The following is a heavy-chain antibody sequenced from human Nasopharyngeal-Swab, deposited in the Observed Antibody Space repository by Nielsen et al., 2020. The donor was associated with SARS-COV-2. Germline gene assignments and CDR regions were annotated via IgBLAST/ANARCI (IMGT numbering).Heavy chain of an antibody. CDR1: GFTFGDYA. J-gene: IGHJ4*02. CDR3: TRADFWSGYCDY. CDR2: IRSKAYGGTT. D-gene: IGHD3-3*01. V-gene: IGHV3-49*04. Sequence: GGSLRLSCTASGFTFGDYAMSWVRQAPGKGLEWVGFIRSKAYGGTTEYAASVKGRFTISRDDSKSIVYLQMNSLKTEDTAVYYCTRADFWSGYCDYWGQGTLVTVSS.